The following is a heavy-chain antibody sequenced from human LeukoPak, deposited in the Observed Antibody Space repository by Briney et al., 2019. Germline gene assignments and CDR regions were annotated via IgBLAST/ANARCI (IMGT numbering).Heavy chain of an antibody. J-gene: IGHJ4*02. Sequence: PGGSLRLSCAASGFTFDDYAMRWVRQAPGKGLEWVSLISGDGGATYYADSVKGRFTISRDNSKNSLYLQMNSLRSEDTALYYCEKEGRGGGLDRDYGPRGTRVSVST. CDR3: EKEGRGGGLDRDY. CDR1: GFTFDDYA. D-gene: IGHD3-10*01. CDR2: ISGDGGAT. V-gene: IGHV3-43*02.